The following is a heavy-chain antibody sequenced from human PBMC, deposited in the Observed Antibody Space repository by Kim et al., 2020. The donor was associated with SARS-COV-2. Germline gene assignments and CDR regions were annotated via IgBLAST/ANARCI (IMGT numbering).Heavy chain of an antibody. D-gene: IGHD3-16*02. CDR3: TTDRYYDYIWGSYRLPDY. Sequence: GGSLRLSCAASGFTFSNAWMSWVRQAPGKGLEWVGRIKSKTDGGTTDYAAPVKGRFTISRDDSKNTLYLQMNSLKTEDTAVYYCTTDRYYDYIWGSYRLPDYWGQGTLVTVSS. CDR2: IKSKTDGGTT. V-gene: IGHV3-15*01. J-gene: IGHJ4*02. CDR1: GFTFSNAW.